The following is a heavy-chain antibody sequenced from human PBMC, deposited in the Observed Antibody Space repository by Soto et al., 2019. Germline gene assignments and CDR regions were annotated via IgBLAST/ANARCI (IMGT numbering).Heavy chain of an antibody. V-gene: IGHV1-69*01. CDR2: IIPIFGTA. J-gene: IGHJ6*02. CDR1: GGTFSSYA. CDR3: ARVPYYGSGSYRPTYYYGMDV. Sequence: QVQLVQSGAEVKKPGSSVKVSCKASGGTFSSYAISWVRQAPGQGLEWMGGIIPIFGTANYAQKFQGRVTIPADESTSTAYMELSSLRAEDTAVYYCARVPYYGSGSYRPTYYYGMDVWGQGTTVTVSS. D-gene: IGHD3-10*01.